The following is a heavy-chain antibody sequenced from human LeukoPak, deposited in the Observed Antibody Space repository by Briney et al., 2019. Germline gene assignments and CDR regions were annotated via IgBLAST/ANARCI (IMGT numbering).Heavy chain of an antibody. CDR1: GFTVTNAW. CDR3: AKGFSRDWYD. V-gene: IGHV3-23*01. Sequence: GSLRLSCAASGFTVTNAWMSWVRQAPGKGLEWVSGVSYSGSATYYADSVRGRFTISRDNSKNTLYLQMSSLRGEDTAVYYCAKGFSRDWYDWGQGTLVTVSS. CDR2: VSYSGSAT. J-gene: IGHJ4*02. D-gene: IGHD6-19*01.